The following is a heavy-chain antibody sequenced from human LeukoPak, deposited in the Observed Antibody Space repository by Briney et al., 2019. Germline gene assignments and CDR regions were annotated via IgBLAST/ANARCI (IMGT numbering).Heavy chain of an antibody. Sequence: PGGSLRLSCAASGFTFSGYWMHWVRQAPGKGLVWVSRINPDGTTTTYADSVRGRFNISRDNARNTLYLQMNSLRAEDTAVYYCARVSGQRYYYDSSGYQTKGRLLDYWGQGTLVTVSS. CDR1: GFTFSGYW. CDR3: ARVSGQRYYYDSSGYQTKGRLLDY. J-gene: IGHJ4*02. V-gene: IGHV3-74*03. CDR2: INPDGTTT. D-gene: IGHD3-22*01.